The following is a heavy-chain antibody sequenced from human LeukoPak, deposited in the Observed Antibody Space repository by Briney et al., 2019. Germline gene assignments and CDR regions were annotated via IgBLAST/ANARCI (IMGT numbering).Heavy chain of an antibody. CDR2: ISGSGDST. V-gene: IGHV3-23*01. CDR1: GFTFSSYA. CDR3: ATQRSYYEYYFDY. Sequence: GGSLRLSCAASGFTFSSYAMSWVRQAPGKGLEWVSAISGSGDSTYYADSVKGRFTISRDNSKNTLYLQMNSLRAEDTAVYYCATQRSYYEYYFDYWGQGTLVTVSS. D-gene: IGHD1-26*01. J-gene: IGHJ4*02.